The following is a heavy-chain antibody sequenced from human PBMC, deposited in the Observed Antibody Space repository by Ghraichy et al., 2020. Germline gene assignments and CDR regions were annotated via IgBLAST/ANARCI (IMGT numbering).Heavy chain of an antibody. Sequence: GGSLRLSCAASGFSFSNAWMSWVRQAPGKGLEWVGRIKSNSDGGTTDYAAPVKGRFTISRDDSKNTLYLQMNSLKTEDTAVYFCTTYAATRGAFDIWGQGTMVTASS. CDR3: TTYAATRGAFDI. D-gene: IGHD2-15*01. CDR1: GFSFSNAW. CDR2: IKSNSDGGTT. V-gene: IGHV3-15*01. J-gene: IGHJ3*02.